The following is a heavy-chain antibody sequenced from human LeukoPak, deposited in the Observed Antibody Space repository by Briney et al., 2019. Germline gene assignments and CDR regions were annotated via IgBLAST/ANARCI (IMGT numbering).Heavy chain of an antibody. CDR2: IRSKAYGGTT. J-gene: IGHJ4*02. CDR3: TRDVGLASGSYLGSLFDY. Sequence: SLRLPCTASGFTFGDYAMSWVRQAPGKGLEWVGFIRSKAYGGTTEYAASVKGRFTISRDDSKSIAYLQMNSLKTEDTAVYYCTRDVGLASGSYLGSLFDYWGQGTLVTVSS. D-gene: IGHD3-10*01. V-gene: IGHV3-49*04. CDR1: GFTFGDYA.